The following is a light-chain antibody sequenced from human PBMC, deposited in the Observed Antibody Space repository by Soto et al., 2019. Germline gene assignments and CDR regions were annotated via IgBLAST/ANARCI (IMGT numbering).Light chain of an antibody. Sequence: SYELTQPLSVSVALGQTARSTCGGNNIVTKSVHWYRQKPGQAPVLGIYRDNNRPSGIPERFSGSNKGNTATLTIRRAQDGDEADYSCQVWDSSTVVFGGGTKLTVL. V-gene: IGLV3-9*01. CDR2: RDN. J-gene: IGLJ2*01. CDR3: QVWDSSTVV. CDR1: NIVTKS.